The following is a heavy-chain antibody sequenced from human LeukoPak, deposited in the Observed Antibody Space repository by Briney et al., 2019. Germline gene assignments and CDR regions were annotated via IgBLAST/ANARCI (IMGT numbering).Heavy chain of an antibody. CDR3: ARGRDGYNLSY. V-gene: IGHV1-69*05. D-gene: IGHD5-24*01. J-gene: IGHJ4*02. Sequence: SVKVSCKASGGTSSSYAISWVRQAPGQGLDWMGSIIPIFGTANYAQKFQGRVTITTDESTSTAYMELSSLRSEDTAVYYCARGRDGYNLSYWGQGTLVTVSS. CDR2: IIPIFGTA. CDR1: GGTSSSYA.